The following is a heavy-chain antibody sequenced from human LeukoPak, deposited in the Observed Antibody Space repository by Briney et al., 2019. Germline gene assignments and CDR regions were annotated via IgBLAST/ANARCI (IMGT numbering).Heavy chain of an antibody. D-gene: IGHD6-19*01. Sequence: PGGSLRLSCAASGFTFSSYEMNWVRQAPGKGLEWVSYISSSGSTICYADSVKGRFTISRDNAKNSLYLQMNSLRAEDTAVYYCAREAPYSSGLSGAFDIWGQGTMVTVSS. CDR2: ISSSGSTI. V-gene: IGHV3-48*03. J-gene: IGHJ3*02. CDR1: GFTFSSYE. CDR3: AREAPYSSGLSGAFDI.